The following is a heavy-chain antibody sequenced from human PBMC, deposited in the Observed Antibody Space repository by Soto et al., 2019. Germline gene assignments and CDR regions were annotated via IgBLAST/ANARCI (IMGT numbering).Heavy chain of an antibody. J-gene: IGHJ6*02. CDR1: GFNFSRFW. D-gene: IGHD2-2*01. V-gene: IGHV3-74*01. Sequence: EVQLVESGGGLVQPGGSLRLSCTASGFNFSRFWTHWVRQVPGRGLVWVSHINSDGSRTSYADSVKGRFTISRDNAKNTLYLQMNSLRAEDTAEYYCARDPSSCISARCYSFYYGMDVWGPGTTVTVSS. CDR2: INSDGSRT. CDR3: ARDPSSCISARCYSFYYGMDV.